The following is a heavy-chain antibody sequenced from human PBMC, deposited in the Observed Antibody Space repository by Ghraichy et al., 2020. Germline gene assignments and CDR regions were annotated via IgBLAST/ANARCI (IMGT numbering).Heavy chain of an antibody. CDR3: ARHGYDSSSWPFTVTPSYFDY. D-gene: IGHD6-13*01. J-gene: IGHJ4*02. Sequence: GESLNISCKGSGYSFTSYWIGWVRQMPGKGLEWMGIIYPGDSDTRYSPSFQGQVTISADKSISTAYLQWSSLKASDTAMYYCARHGYDSSSWPFTVTPSYFDYWGQGTLVTVSS. CDR1: GYSFTSYW. CDR2: IYPGDSDT. V-gene: IGHV5-51*01.